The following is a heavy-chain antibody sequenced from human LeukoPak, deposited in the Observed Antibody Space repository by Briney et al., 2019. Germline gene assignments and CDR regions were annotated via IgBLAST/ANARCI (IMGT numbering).Heavy chain of an antibody. V-gene: IGHV3-15*01. CDR2: IKSKTNGGIT. Sequence: GGSLRLSCAASGFSFSSSGMRWVRQAPGKGLEWVGRIKSKTNGGITDYAAPVKGRFTISRDDSKNTLYLQMDSLKTEDTAVDYCAREGIGGGYFDNWGQGTMVTVSA. D-gene: IGHD3-3*01. J-gene: IGHJ3*02. CDR1: GFSFSSSG. CDR3: AREGIGGGYFDN.